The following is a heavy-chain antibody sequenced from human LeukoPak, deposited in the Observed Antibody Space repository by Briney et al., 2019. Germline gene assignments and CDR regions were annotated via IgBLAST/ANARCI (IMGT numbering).Heavy chain of an antibody. CDR2: INPSGGST. D-gene: IGHD3/OR15-3a*01. J-gene: IGHJ5*02. CDR3: ARARGTRWFDP. V-gene: IGHV1-46*01. Sequence: ASVTVSCKASGYTFTSNYMHWGRQAPGQGLEWMGIINPSGGSTSYAQKFQGRVTMTRDTSTSTVYMELSSLRSEDAAVYYCARARGTRWFDPWGQGTLVTVPS. CDR1: GYTFTSNY.